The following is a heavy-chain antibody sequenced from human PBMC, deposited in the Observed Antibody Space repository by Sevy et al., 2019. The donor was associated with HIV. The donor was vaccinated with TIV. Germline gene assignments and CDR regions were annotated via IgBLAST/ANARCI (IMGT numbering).Heavy chain of an antibody. Sequence: SETLSLTCTVSGASISSNTYYWGWIRQPPGKDLDWIGSIYFSGSAYYNPSLKGRVTISVDTSKNQFSLKVRSVTAIDTAVYYCAREGPRIAQFDNWGQGTLVTVSS. CDR3: AREGPRIAQFDN. V-gene: IGHV4-39*02. J-gene: IGHJ4*02. CDR1: GASISSNTYY. D-gene: IGHD6-13*01. CDR2: IYFSGSA.